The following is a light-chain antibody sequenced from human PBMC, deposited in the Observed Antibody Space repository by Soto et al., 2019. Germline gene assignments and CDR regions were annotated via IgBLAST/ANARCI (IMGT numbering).Light chain of an antibody. CDR2: AAS. V-gene: IGKV1-16*02. CDR1: QVIRDS. Sequence: DIQMTQSPSSLSASVGDRVTITCRASQVIRDSLAWFQQKPGKVPKSLIYAASTLQSGVPSKFSGSGSGTDFTLTISSLQPEDGATYYCLQYESYPPAFGGGTKVEI. CDR3: LQYESYPPA. J-gene: IGKJ4*01.